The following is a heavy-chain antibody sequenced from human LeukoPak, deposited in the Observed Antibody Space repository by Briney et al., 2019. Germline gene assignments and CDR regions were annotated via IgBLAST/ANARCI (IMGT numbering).Heavy chain of an antibody. J-gene: IGHJ4*02. Sequence: ASVKVSCKASGYTFTGYYMHWVRQAPGQGLEWMGWINPNSGGTDYAQKFQGRVTMTRDTSISTAYMELSRLRSDDTAVYYCARRKGYYYDSSRRHFDYWGQGTLVTVSS. V-gene: IGHV1-2*02. D-gene: IGHD3-22*01. CDR1: GYTFTGYY. CDR3: ARRKGYYYDSSRRHFDY. CDR2: INPNSGGT.